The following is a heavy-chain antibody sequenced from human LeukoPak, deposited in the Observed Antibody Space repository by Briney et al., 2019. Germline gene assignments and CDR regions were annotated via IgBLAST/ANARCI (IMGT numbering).Heavy chain of an antibody. Sequence: GGSLRLSCAASGFTFSSYWMHRVRQAPGKGLVWVSRINSDGSSTSYADSVKGRFTISRDNAKNTLYLQMNSLRAEDTAVYYCARGCRGYSYGCYYWGQGTLVTVSS. CDR2: INSDGSST. D-gene: IGHD5-18*01. V-gene: IGHV3-74*01. CDR1: GFTFSSYW. CDR3: ARGCRGYSYGCYY. J-gene: IGHJ4*02.